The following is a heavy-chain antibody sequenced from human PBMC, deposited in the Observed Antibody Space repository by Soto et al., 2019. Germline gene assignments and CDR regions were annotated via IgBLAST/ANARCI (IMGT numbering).Heavy chain of an antibody. Sequence: GGSLRLSCAASGFTFSSYWMSWVRQAPGKGLEWVANIKQDGSEKYYVDSVKGRFTISRDNAKNSLYLQMNSLRAEDTAVYYCARDWGASIFGVVSYTDYWGQGALVTVSS. CDR3: ARDWGASIFGVVSYTDY. V-gene: IGHV3-7*01. J-gene: IGHJ4*02. CDR2: IKQDGSEK. D-gene: IGHD3-3*01. CDR1: GFTFSSYW.